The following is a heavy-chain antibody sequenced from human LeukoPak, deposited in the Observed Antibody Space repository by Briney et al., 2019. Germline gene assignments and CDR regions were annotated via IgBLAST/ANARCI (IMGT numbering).Heavy chain of an antibody. CDR3: SADLTMTLNQDY. V-gene: IGHV3-15*01. CDR2: IKSKTDGGTT. Sequence: PGGSLRLSCAASGFTFNNAWMSWVRQAPGKGLEWVGRIKSKTDGGTTDYAAPVKARFTISRDDSKNMLYLQMNSLKIEDTAMYYCSADLTMTLNQDYWGQGTLVTVSS. CDR1: GFTFNNAW. J-gene: IGHJ4*02. D-gene: IGHD3-22*01.